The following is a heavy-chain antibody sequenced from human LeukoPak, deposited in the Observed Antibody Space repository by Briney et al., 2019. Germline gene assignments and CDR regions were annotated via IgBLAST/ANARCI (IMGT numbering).Heavy chain of an antibody. CDR1: GDYITTTNYY. CDR2: VFYSGTT. D-gene: IGHD3-9*01. J-gene: IGHJ4*02. Sequence: SETLSLTCNVSGDYITTTNYYWAWIRQPPGKGLEWVASVFYSGTTYYNPSLKSRVVISMDTSKKQISLTLSSVTATDTAIYYCARRSRLYKHETTGYHDSWGQGTLVTVSP. CDR3: ARRSRLYKHETTGYHDS. V-gene: IGHV4-39*01.